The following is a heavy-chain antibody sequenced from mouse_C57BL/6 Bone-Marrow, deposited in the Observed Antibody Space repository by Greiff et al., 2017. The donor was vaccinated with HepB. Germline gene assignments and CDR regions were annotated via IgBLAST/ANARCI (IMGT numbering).Heavy chain of an antibody. V-gene: IGHV2-5*01. J-gene: IGHJ1*03. D-gene: IGHD2-2*01. CDR2: IWRGGST. CDR3: AKKGEGLPWDFDV. Sequence: VQGEESGPGLVQPSQSLSITCTVSGFSLTSYGVHWVRQSPGKGLEWLGVIWRGGSTNYNAAFMSSLSITKDNSKSKVYLKMNSLQADDTAIYYCAKKGEGLPWDFDVWGTGTTVTVSS. CDR1: GFSLTSYG.